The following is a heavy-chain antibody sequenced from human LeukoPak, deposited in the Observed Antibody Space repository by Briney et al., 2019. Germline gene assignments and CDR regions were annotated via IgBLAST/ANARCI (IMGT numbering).Heavy chain of an antibody. D-gene: IGHD3-10*01. J-gene: IGHJ4*02. CDR1: GFTFSSYA. CDR2: ISGSGGST. CDR3: AKYGGPGLLWFGELSLDFDY. V-gene: IGHV3-23*01. Sequence: GGSLRLSCAASGFTFSSYAMSWVRQAPGKGLEWVSAISGSGGSTYYADSVKGRFTISRDNSKNTLYLQMNSLRAEDTAVYYCAKYGGPGLLWFGELSLDFDYWGQGTLVTVSS.